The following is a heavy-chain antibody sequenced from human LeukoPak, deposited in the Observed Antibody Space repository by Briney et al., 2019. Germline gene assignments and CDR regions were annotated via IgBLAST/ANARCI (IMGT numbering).Heavy chain of an antibody. Sequence: ASVKVSCKASGYTFTSYYMHWVRQAPGQGLEWMGIINPSGGSTSYAQKFQGRVTMTRDTSTCTVYMELSSLRSEDTAVYYCARDQASVLRYFDWSQNWFDPWGQGTLVTVSS. CDR2: INPSGGST. CDR1: GYTFTSYY. D-gene: IGHD3-9*01. V-gene: IGHV1-46*01. J-gene: IGHJ5*02. CDR3: ARDQASVLRYFDWSQNWFDP.